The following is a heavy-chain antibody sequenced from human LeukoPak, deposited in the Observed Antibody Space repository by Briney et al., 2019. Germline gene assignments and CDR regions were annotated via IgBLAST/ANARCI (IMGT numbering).Heavy chain of an antibody. D-gene: IGHD6-13*01. CDR2: INPNSGGT. CDR3: ARRVGGSIAAPFDY. J-gene: IGHJ4*02. Sequence: ASVKVSCKASGYTFTGYHMHWVRQAPGQGLEWMGWINPNSGGTNYAQKFQGRVTMTRDTSISTAYMELSRLRSDDTAVYYCARRVGGSIAAPFDYWGQGTLVTVSS. V-gene: IGHV1-2*02. CDR1: GYTFTGYH.